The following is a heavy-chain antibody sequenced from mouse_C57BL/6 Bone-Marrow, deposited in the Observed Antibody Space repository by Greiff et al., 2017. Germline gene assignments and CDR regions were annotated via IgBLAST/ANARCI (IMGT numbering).Heavy chain of an antibody. CDR3: ARYRRDGQGAMGY. D-gene: IGHD3-3*01. V-gene: IGHV1-81*01. CDR2: IYPRSGNT. Sequence: QVQLQQSGAELARPGASVKLSCKASGYTFTSYGISWVKQRTGQGLGWIGEIYPRSGNTYYKEKFKGKATLTADKSSSTAYMELRSLTSEDSAVYFCARYRRDGQGAMGYGGQGTSVTVSS. J-gene: IGHJ4*01. CDR1: GYTFTSYG.